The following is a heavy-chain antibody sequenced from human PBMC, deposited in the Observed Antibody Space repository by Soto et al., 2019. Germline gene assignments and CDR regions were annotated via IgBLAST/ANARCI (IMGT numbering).Heavy chain of an antibody. D-gene: IGHD3-10*01. J-gene: IGHJ4*02. V-gene: IGHV5-51*01. CDR2: IYPGDSDT. Sequence: GESLKISCKGSGYSFTSYWIGWVRQMPGKGLEWMGIIYPGDSDTRYSPSFQGQVTISADKSISTAYLQWSSLKASDTAMYYCARHDDYGIPYGGLDYWGQGTLVTVSS. CDR3: ARHDDYGIPYGGLDY. CDR1: GYSFTSYW.